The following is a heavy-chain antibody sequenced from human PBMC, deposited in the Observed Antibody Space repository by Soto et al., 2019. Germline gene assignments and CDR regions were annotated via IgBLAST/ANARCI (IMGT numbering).Heavy chain of an antibody. CDR1: GFTFSSYA. D-gene: IGHD5-18*01. V-gene: IGHV3-23*01. CDR3: LRERSGYSYADS. J-gene: IGHJ4*02. Sequence: EVQLLESGGGLVQPGGSLRLSCAASGFTFSSYAMSWVRQAPGTGLEWVSAISGSGANTYYADSVKGRFTISRDNSKNTLYLQINSLRAEDSAMYYCLRERSGYSYADSWGQGTLVTVSS. CDR2: ISGSGANT.